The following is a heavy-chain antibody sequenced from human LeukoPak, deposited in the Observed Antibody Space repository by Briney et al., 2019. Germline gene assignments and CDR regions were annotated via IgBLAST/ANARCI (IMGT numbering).Heavy chain of an antibody. CDR1: GFTFSGYP. J-gene: IGHJ4*02. Sequence: PGGSLRLSCAASGFTFSGYPIHWVRQAPGKGLEWVAVISYDGSNKYYADSVKGRFTISRDNSKNTLYLQMSSLRAEDTAVYFCAKDPLLNYDFWSGFRWGQGTLVTVSS. CDR3: AKDPLLNYDFWSGFR. CDR2: ISYDGSNK. D-gene: IGHD3-3*01. V-gene: IGHV3-30-3*02.